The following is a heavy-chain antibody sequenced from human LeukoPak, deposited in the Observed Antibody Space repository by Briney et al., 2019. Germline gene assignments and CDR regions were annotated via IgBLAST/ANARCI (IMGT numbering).Heavy chain of an antibody. J-gene: IGHJ4*02. Sequence: GGSLRLSCAASGLTFSSYAMNWVRQASGKGLEWASGITDNGRKTYYADSVKGRFSISRDNSKSTLYLQMSDLRAEDTAVYYRAKITVATTPNYWGQGTLVTVSS. CDR1: GLTFSSYA. CDR3: AKITVATTPNY. D-gene: IGHD3-10*01. CDR2: ITDNGRKT. V-gene: IGHV3-23*01.